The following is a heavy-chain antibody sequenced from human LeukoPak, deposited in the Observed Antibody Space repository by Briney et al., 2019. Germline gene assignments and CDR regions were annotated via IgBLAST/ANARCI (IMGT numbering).Heavy chain of an antibody. CDR1: GFTFSSYA. V-gene: IGHV3-23*01. CDR3: AKERIDYVWGSYRLDH. CDR2: ISGSGGST. J-gene: IGHJ4*02. D-gene: IGHD3-16*02. Sequence: PGGSLRLSCAASGFTFSSYAMSWVRQAPGKGLEWVSAISGSGGSTYYADSVKGRFTISRDNSKNTLYLQMNSLRAEDTAVYYCAKERIDYVWGSYRLDHWGQGTLVTVSS.